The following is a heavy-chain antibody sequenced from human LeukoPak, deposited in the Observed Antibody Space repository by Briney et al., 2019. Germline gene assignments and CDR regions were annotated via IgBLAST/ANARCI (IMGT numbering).Heavy chain of an antibody. D-gene: IGHD1-26*01. J-gene: IGHJ4*02. CDR2: LSGSGGST. CDR3: ARALVGPTEYFDY. V-gene: IGHV3-23*01. Sequence: PGGSLRLSCAGPEFTFNNYAMSWVRQAPGKGLGWVSALSGSGGSTYYADSVKGRFTISRDNSKTTLYLQMNSLRADDTAVYYCARALVGPTEYFDYWGQGTQVTVSS. CDR1: EFTFNNYA.